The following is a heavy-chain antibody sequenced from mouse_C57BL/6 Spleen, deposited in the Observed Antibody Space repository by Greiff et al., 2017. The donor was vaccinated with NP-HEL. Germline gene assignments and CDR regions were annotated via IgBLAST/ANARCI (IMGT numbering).Heavy chain of an antibody. Sequence: VQLQQSGPELVKPGASVKIPCKASGYTFTDYNMDWVKQSHGKSLEWIGDINPNNGGTIYNQKFKGKATLTVDKSSSTAYMELRSLTSEDTAVYYCARRLRAIYYGNYPFAYWGQGTLVTVSA. V-gene: IGHV1-18*01. J-gene: IGHJ3*01. CDR3: ARRLRAIYYGNYPFAY. CDR1: GYTFTDYN. D-gene: IGHD2-1*01. CDR2: INPNNGGT.